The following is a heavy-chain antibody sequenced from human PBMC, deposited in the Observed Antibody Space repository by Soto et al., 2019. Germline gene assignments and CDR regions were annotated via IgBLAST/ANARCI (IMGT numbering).Heavy chain of an antibody. Sequence: SETLSLTCAVYGGSFSGYYWSWIRQPPGKGLEWIGEINHSGSTNYNPSLKSRVTISVDTSKNQFSLKLSSVTATDTAVYYCARGVGTYYYGSGSPRMDVWGQGTTVTVSS. J-gene: IGHJ6*02. CDR1: GGSFSGYY. D-gene: IGHD3-10*01. CDR3: ARGVGTYYYGSGSPRMDV. V-gene: IGHV4-34*01. CDR2: INHSGST.